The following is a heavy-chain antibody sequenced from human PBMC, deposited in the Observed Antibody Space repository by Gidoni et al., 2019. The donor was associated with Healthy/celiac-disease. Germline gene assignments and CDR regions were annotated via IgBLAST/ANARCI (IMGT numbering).Heavy chain of an antibody. D-gene: IGHD6-19*01. J-gene: IGHJ4*02. CDR3: ARYLRRPTAVAGFDY. CDR2: ISSSGSTI. V-gene: IGHV3-48*03. Sequence: EVQLVESGGGLVQPGGSLRLSCAASGFPFSSYEMNWVRQAPGKGLEWVSYISSSGSTIYYADSVKGRFTISRDNAKNSLYLQMNSLRAEDTAVYYCARYLRRPTAVAGFDYWGQGTLVTVSS. CDR1: GFPFSSYE.